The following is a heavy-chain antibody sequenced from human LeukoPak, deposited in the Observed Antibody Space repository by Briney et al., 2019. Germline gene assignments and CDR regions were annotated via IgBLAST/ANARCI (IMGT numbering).Heavy chain of an antibody. Sequence: AGGSLRLSCAASGFTVSSNYMSWVRQAPGKGLEWVSSISSSSSYIYYADSVKGRFTISRDNAKNSLYLQMNSLRAEDTAVYYCARTQSGSYGFDYWGQGTLVTVSS. CDR3: ARTQSGSYGFDY. D-gene: IGHD1-26*01. V-gene: IGHV3-21*01. J-gene: IGHJ4*02. CDR1: GFTVSSNY. CDR2: ISSSSSYI.